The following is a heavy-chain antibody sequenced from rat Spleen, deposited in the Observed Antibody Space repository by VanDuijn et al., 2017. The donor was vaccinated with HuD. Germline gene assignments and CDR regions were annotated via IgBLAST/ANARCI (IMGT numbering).Heavy chain of an antibody. V-gene: IGHV5S10*01. J-gene: IGHJ2*01. D-gene: IGHD1-1*01. CDR3: ARHPDYSNYFDY. CDR1: GFTLSDYN. CDR2: ISSDGGRN. Sequence: EVQLVESGGGLVQPGRSLKLSCEVSGFTLSDYNMAWVRQAPRKGLEWVATISSDGGRNFYRDSVKGRFTSSRDNAKSTLYLQMDSLRSEDTATYYCARHPDYSNYFDYWGQGVMVTVSS.